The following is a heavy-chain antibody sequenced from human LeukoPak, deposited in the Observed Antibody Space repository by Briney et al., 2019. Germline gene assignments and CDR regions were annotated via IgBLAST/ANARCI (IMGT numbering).Heavy chain of an antibody. Sequence: LSGGSLRLSCAASGFTFSTYWMSWVRQAPGKGLEWVANIKQDGSEKYYEDSVKGRFTISRDNAKNSVFLQMNSLRAEDTAVYYCATVSSSWLGYFQHWGQGTLVTVSS. D-gene: IGHD6-13*01. J-gene: IGHJ1*01. V-gene: IGHV3-7*02. CDR3: ATVSSSWLGYFQH. CDR1: GFTFSTYW. CDR2: IKQDGSEK.